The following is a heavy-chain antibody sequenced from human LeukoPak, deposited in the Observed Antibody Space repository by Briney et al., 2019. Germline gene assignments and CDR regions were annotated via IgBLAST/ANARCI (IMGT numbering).Heavy chain of an antibody. V-gene: IGHV4-38-2*02. CDR2: IYHSGST. D-gene: IGHD3-10*01. CDR1: GYSITTGYY. Sequence: SETLSLTCTVSGYSITTGYYWGWIRQPPGKGLAWIGSIYHSGSTFYNPSLKSRVTISVDTSKNQFSLKLSSVTAADTAVYYCARDQDYYGSGSYGPDYWGQGTLVTVSS. J-gene: IGHJ4*02. CDR3: ARDQDYYGSGSYGPDY.